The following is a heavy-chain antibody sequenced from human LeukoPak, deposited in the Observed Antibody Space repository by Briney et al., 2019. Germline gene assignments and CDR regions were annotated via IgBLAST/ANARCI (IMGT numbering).Heavy chain of an antibody. V-gene: IGHV3-9*03. CDR1: GFTFDDYA. Sequence: PGRSLRLSCAASGFTFDDYAMHWVRQAPGKGLEWVSGISWNSGSIDYADYVKGRFTISRDNAKNSLYLQMNSLRAEDMALYYCAKGITFGGVIVPMAFDYWGQGTLVTVSS. D-gene: IGHD3-16*02. CDR2: ISWNSGSI. J-gene: IGHJ4*02. CDR3: AKGITFGGVIVPMAFDY.